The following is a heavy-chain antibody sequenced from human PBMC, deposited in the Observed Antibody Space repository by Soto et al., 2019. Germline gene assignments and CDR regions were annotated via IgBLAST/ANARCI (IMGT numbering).Heavy chain of an antibody. CDR1: GFTFSVYA. V-gene: IGHV3-23*01. CDR3: ASLGVGDWANYYYYYGMDV. CDR2: VTANGGST. J-gene: IGHJ6*02. Sequence: GGSLRLSCAATGFTFSVYAMTWVRQAPGKGLEWVSAVTANGGSTYAADSVKGRFTISRDNSKNTLFLQMNSLRAEDTAVYYCASLGVGDWANYYYYYGMDVWGQGTTVTVSS. D-gene: IGHD2-21*02.